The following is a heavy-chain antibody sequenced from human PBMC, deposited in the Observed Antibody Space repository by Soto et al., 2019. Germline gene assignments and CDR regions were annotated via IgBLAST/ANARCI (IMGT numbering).Heavy chain of an antibody. V-gene: IGHV4-30-2*01. CDR2: IYHSGST. J-gene: IGHJ6*02. D-gene: IGHD3-10*01. Sequence: SETLSLTCAVSGGSISSGGYSWSWIRQPPGKGLEWIGYIYHSGSTYYNPSLKSRVTISVDRSKNQFSLKLSSVTAADTAVYYCARGGLGVAYYYYGMDVWGQGTTVTVSS. CDR1: GGSISSGGYS. CDR3: ARGGLGVAYYYYGMDV.